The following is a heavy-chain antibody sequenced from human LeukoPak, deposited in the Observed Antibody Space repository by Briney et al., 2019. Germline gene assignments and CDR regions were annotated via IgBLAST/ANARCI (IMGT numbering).Heavy chain of an antibody. V-gene: IGHV3-23*01. Sequence: GGSLGLSCAASGFTFSSYAMSWVRQAPGKGLEWVSAISGSGGSTYYADSVKGRFTISRDNSKNTLYLQMNSLRAEDTAVYYCAKDEKHIVVVTATFDYWGQGTLVTVSS. D-gene: IGHD2-21*02. CDR2: ISGSGGST. CDR1: GFTFSSYA. CDR3: AKDEKHIVVVTATFDY. J-gene: IGHJ4*02.